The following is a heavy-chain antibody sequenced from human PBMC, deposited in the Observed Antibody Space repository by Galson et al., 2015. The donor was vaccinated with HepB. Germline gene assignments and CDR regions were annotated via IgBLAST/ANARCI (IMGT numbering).Heavy chain of an antibody. V-gene: IGHV5-51*03. CDR3: VRPGVGNPNDGFSRAWDY. CDR2: TNPNDSDT. Sequence: QSGAEVKKPGESLRISCKGSGYTFGNYWIAWVRQMPGKGLEWMGITNPNDSDTRYSPSFKGQVTISSDKSITTAYLQWTSLKASDTALYYCVRPGVGNPNDGFSRAWDYWGQGTLVTVSS. J-gene: IGHJ4*01. CDR1: GYTFGNYW. D-gene: IGHD3-3*01.